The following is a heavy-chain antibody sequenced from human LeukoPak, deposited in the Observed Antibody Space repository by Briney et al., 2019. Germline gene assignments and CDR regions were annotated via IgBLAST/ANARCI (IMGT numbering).Heavy chain of an antibody. D-gene: IGHD3-16*02. V-gene: IGHV4-39*07. CDR1: GGSISSITYY. Sequence: SETLSLTCTVSGGSISSITYYWGWIRQPPGKGLEWVGHMYYRGNTFYSPSLKSRVTISVDTSKNQFSLKLRSETAADTAVYYCARVLITFGGVIAPYFDYWGQGTLVTVSS. CDR3: ARVLITFGGVIAPYFDY. J-gene: IGHJ4*02. CDR2: MYYRGNT.